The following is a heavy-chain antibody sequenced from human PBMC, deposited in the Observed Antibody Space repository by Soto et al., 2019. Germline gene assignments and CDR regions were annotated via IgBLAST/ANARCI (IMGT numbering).Heavy chain of an antibody. Sequence: EVQLVESGGGLVKPGGSLRLSCAASGFTFGSYTMNWVRQAPGRGLEWVSSVSAGSSSIYYADSVKGRLTISRDNARNSLYLQLNSRSAENTAVYYCARGTGYFDFWGQGTLVTVSS. CDR2: VSAGSSSI. J-gene: IGHJ4*02. D-gene: IGHD1-1*01. CDR1: GFTFGSYT. CDR3: ARGTGYFDF. V-gene: IGHV3-21*01.